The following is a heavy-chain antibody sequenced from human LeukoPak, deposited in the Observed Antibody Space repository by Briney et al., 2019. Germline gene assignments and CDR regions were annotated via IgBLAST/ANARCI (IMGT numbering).Heavy chain of an antibody. J-gene: IGHJ4*02. Sequence: SVKVSCKASGGTFSGYAISWVRQAPGQGLEWMGEIIPIFGTANYAQKFQGRVTITADESTSTAYMELSSLRSEDTAVYYCARGESSSGDFDYWGQGTLVTVSS. CDR1: GGTFSGYA. CDR3: ARGESSSGDFDY. V-gene: IGHV1-69*13. D-gene: IGHD6-19*01. CDR2: IIPIFGTA.